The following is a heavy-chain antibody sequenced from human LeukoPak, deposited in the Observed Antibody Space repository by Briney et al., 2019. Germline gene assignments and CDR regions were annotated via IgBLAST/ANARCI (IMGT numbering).Heavy chain of an antibody. V-gene: IGHV4-4*07. CDR2: IYTSGST. CDR1: GGSISSYY. CDR3: ARDSSLSGWFDP. D-gene: IGHD3-10*01. Sequence: SETLSLTCTVSGGSISSYYWSWIRQPAGKGLEWIGRIYTSGSTNYNPPLKSRVTISLDTSKNQFSLKLSSVTAADTAVYYCARDSSLSGWFDPWGQGTLVTVSS. J-gene: IGHJ5*02.